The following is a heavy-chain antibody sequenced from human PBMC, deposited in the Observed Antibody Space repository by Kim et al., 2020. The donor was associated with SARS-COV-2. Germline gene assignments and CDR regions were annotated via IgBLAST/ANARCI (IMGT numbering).Heavy chain of an antibody. CDR2: IYYSGST. D-gene: IGHD3-22*01. V-gene: IGHV4-59*13. CDR1: GGSISSYY. CDR3: ARDRFYYDSSGYFEPSNWFDH. Sequence: SETLSLTCTVSGGSISSYYWSWIRQPPGKGLEWIGYIYYSGSTNYNPSLKSRVTISVDTSKNQFSLKLSSVTAADTAVYYCARDRFYYDSSGYFEPSNWFDHWGQGTLVTVSS. J-gene: IGHJ5*02.